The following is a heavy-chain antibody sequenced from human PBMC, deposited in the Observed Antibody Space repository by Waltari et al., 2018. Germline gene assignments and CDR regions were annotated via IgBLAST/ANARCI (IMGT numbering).Heavy chain of an antibody. D-gene: IGHD3-22*01. V-gene: IGHV4-59*08. CDR1: GGPISSSS. Sequence: QVQLQESGPGLVKPSETLSLTCTVSGGPISSSSWSWIRQPPGKGLEWIGYIYYSGSTNYNPSLKSRVTISVDTSKNQFSLKLSSVTAADTAVYYCARGYYSPHPWGQGTLVTVSS. CDR3: ARGYYSPHP. J-gene: IGHJ5*02. CDR2: IYYSGST.